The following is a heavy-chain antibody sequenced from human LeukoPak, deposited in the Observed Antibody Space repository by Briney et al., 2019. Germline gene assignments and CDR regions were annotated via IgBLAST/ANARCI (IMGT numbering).Heavy chain of an antibody. CDR1: GFTFSSYG. CDR3: ARGGHVDTTMDDVAFDI. Sequence: GRSLRLSCAASGFTFSSYGMHWVRQAPGKGLEWVAVISYDGSYKYYAGSVKGRFTISRDNSKHTLYLQMNSLRAEDTAVYYCARGGHVDTTMDDVAFDIWGQGTMVTVSS. V-gene: IGHV3-30*03. CDR2: ISYDGSYK. J-gene: IGHJ3*02. D-gene: IGHD5-18*01.